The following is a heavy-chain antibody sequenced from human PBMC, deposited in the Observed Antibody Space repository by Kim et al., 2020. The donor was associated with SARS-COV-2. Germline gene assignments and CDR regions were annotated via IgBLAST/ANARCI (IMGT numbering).Heavy chain of an antibody. CDR3: ARPGGEDY. Sequence: GKKKYYADPVKGQFPISRNTSKSTLYLQMNSRRAEDTAVYYGARPGGEDYWGQGTLVTVSS. CDR2: GKKK. D-gene: IGHD3-16*01. J-gene: IGHJ4*02. V-gene: IGHV3-33*01.